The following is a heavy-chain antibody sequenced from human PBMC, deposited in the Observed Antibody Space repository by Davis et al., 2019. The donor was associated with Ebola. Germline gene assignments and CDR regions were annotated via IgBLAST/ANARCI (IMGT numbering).Heavy chain of an antibody. CDR3: ARAQFPTTSEH. CDR1: GYTFTSYG. D-gene: IGHD1-1*01. CDR2: INPHNGNT. V-gene: IGHV1-18*04. Sequence: ASVKVSCKASGYTFTSYGISWVRQAPGQGLEWMGWINPHNGNTNYAQNVQGRVPMTTDTSTSTTYMEVGSLRSDDTAVYYCARAQFPTTSEHWGQGTLVTVSS. J-gene: IGHJ4*02.